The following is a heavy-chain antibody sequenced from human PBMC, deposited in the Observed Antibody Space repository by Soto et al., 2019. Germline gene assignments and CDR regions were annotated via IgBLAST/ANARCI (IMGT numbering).Heavy chain of an antibody. Sequence: QVQLVQSGAEVKKPGASVKVSCKASGYTFTSYAMHWVRQAPGQRLEWMGWINAGNGNTKYSQKFQGRVTITRDTSASTAYMELSSLRSDDTAVSYCARLVGADLSFDSWGQGTLVTVSS. CDR1: GYTFTSYA. V-gene: IGHV1-3*01. D-gene: IGHD1-26*01. CDR2: INAGNGNT. CDR3: ARLVGADLSFDS. J-gene: IGHJ4*02.